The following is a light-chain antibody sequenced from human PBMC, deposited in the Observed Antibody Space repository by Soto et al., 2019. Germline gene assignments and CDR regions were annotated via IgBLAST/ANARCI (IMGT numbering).Light chain of an antibody. CDR3: AAWDGSLSAVL. Sequence: QSALTQPPSASGTPGQRVTISCSGTRSNIGTYTVNWYQHFPGTAPTLLIYLNTQRPSGVPHRFSGSKSGTSASLDISGLQSEDEAEYYCAAWDGSLSAVLFGGGTKLTVL. V-gene: IGLV1-44*01. CDR2: LNT. J-gene: IGLJ2*01. CDR1: RSNIGTYT.